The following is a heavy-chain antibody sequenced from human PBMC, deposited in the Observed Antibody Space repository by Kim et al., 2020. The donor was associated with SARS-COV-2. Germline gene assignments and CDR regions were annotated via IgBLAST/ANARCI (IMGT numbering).Heavy chain of an antibody. D-gene: IGHD5-18*01. J-gene: IGHJ3*02. CDR3: AREEIWLQTPGAFDI. CDR2: IYYSGST. V-gene: IGHV4-59*01. Sequence: SETLSLTCTVSGGSISSYYWSWIRQPPGKGLEWIGYIYYSGSTNYNPSLKSRVTISVDTSKNQFSLKLSSVTAADTAVYYCAREEIWLQTPGAFDIWGQGTMGTVSS. CDR1: GGSISSYY.